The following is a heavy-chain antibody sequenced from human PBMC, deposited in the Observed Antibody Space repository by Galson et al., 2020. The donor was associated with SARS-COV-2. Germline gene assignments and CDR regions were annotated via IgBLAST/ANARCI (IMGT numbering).Heavy chain of an antibody. Sequence: ASVKVSCTASGYSFTRYGISWVRQAPGQGLEWMGWISGSNYNTKYVQKFQVRITMTTDTSTGTAYMELGNLRSDDTAVYYCARSGRGTYRYFDLWGRGTLVTVSS. CDR1: GYSFTRYG. CDR3: ARSGRGTYRYFDL. J-gene: IGHJ2*01. V-gene: IGHV1-18*01. D-gene: IGHD3-16*01. CDR2: ISGSNYNT.